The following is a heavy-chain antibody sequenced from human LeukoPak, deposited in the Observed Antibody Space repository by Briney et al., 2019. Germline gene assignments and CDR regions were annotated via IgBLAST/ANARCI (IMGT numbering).Heavy chain of an antibody. CDR1: GYTLTELS. CDR2: FDPEDGET. CDR3: ATNPYNWNYAKNWFDP. Sequence: GASVKVSCKVSGYTLTELSMHWVRQAPGKGLEWMGGFDPEDGETIYAQKFQGRVTMTEDTSTDTAYMELSSLRSEDTAVYYCATNPYNWNYAKNWFDPWGQGTLVTVSS. D-gene: IGHD1-7*01. J-gene: IGHJ5*02. V-gene: IGHV1-24*01.